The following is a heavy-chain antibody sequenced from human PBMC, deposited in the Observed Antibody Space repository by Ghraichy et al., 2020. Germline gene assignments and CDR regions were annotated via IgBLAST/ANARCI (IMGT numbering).Heavy chain of an antibody. CDR1: GFTFSTYA. D-gene: IGHD6-19*01. V-gene: IGHV3-23*01. Sequence: GVLRLSCAASGFTFSTYAMSWVRQAPGKGLEWVSGISGSGGSTYYADSVKGRLTISRDNSKNTLFLQMNSLRAEDTAIYYCAKGGWQWRDEIYFDYWGQGTLVTVSS. CDR2: ISGSGGST. J-gene: IGHJ4*02. CDR3: AKGGWQWRDEIYFDY.